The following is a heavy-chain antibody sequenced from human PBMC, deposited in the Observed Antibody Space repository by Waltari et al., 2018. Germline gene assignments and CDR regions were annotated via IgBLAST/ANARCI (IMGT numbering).Heavy chain of an antibody. V-gene: IGHV1-69*08. Sequence: QVQLVQSGAEVKKPGSSVKVSCKASGGTFSSYTISWVRQAPGQGLEWMGRIIPILGIANYAQKFQGRVTITADKSTSTAYMELSSLRSEDTAVYYCARDGTSSGSYRNWFDPWGQGTLVTVSS. J-gene: IGHJ5*02. CDR1: GGTFSSYT. CDR3: ARDGTSSGSYRNWFDP. CDR2: IIPILGIA. D-gene: IGHD1-26*01.